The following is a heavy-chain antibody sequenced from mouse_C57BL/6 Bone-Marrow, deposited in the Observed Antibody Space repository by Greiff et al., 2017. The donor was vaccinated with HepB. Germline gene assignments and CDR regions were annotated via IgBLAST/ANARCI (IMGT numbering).Heavy chain of an antibody. CDR3: ARGLYYYGSSSGYFDC. V-gene: IGHV5-12*01. J-gene: IGHJ2*01. D-gene: IGHD1-1*01. CDR1: GFTFSDYY. Sequence: DVMLVESGGGLVQPGGSLKLSCAASGFTFSDYYMYWVRQTPEKRLEWVAYISNGGGSTYYPDTVKGRFTISRDNAKNTLYLQMSRLKSEDTAMYYCARGLYYYGSSSGYFDCWGQGTTLTVSS. CDR2: ISNGGGST.